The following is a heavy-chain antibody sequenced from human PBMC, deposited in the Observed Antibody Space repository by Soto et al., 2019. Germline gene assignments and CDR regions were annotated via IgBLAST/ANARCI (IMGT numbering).Heavy chain of an antibody. D-gene: IGHD2-21*02. V-gene: IGHV1-69*06. CDR3: ASKAACGGDCYAFDS. CDR2: IIPIFGTA. J-gene: IGHJ4*02. CDR1: GGTFSSNT. Sequence: QVQLVQSGAEVKKPGSSVKISCKASGGTFSSNTISWVRQAAGQGLEWMGGIIPIFGTANYAQKFQGRVTITADKSTNTEYMELSSLTSEDTAVYYCASKAACGGDCYAFDSWGQGTLVTVSS.